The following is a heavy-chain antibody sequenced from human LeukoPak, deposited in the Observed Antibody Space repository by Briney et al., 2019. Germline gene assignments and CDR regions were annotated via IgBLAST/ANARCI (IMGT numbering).Heavy chain of an antibody. CDR2: IYHSGST. Sequence: SETLSLTCTVSGYSISSGYYWGWIRQPPGKGLEWIGSIYHSGSTYYNPSLKSRVTISVDTSKNQFSLKLSSVTAADTAVYYCASRYYDSSGVGAFDIWGQGTMVTVSS. CDR3: ASRYYDSSGVGAFDI. D-gene: IGHD3-22*01. V-gene: IGHV4-38-2*02. J-gene: IGHJ3*02. CDR1: GYSISSGYY.